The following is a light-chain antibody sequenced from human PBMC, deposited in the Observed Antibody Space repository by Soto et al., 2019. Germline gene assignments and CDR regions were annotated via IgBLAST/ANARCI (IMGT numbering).Light chain of an antibody. CDR1: ESIARH. V-gene: IGKV1-39*01. CDR3: QQSYSTLSIT. CDR2: AAL. J-gene: IGKJ5*01. Sequence: DIQMTQSPSSLSASVGDRVTITCRASESIARHLNWYQQKPGKAPKLLIYAALSLQNGVPSRFRAGGSGTDFTLTISNLQPEDFATYYCQQSYSTLSITFGQGTRLEIK.